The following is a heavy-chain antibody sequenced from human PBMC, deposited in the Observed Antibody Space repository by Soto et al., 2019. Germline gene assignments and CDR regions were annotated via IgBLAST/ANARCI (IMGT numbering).Heavy chain of an antibody. J-gene: IGHJ4*02. Sequence: SETLSLTCTVYGGCISSGNYYWSWIRQPPGKGLEWIGFMSYSGSTSYNASLKSRVTISVDTSKSQFSLNLSFVTAADTAVYYCATMGTPATGLYYFDNWGQGTLVT. CDR1: GGCISSGNYY. D-gene: IGHD1-7*01. CDR3: ATMGTPATGLYYFDN. V-gene: IGHV4-30-4*01. CDR2: MSYSGST.